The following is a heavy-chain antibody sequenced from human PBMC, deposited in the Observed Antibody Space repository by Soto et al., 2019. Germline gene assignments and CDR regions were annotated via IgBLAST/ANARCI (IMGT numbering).Heavy chain of an antibody. V-gene: IGHV2-5*02. CDR3: TPRTRRARCSVGNCYFFDS. CDR1: GFSVSASGVG. D-gene: IGHD2-15*01. Sequence: QITLKEPGHTVVKPTQTLTLTCTCSGFSVSASGVGVGWIRQPPGKALEWLALLFWDDDKRYSPSLKSRLTITHDPSKNQVVLTMTNMDPVDTATYYCTPRTRRARCSVGNCYFFDSWGQGTPVTVSS. J-gene: IGHJ4*02. CDR2: LFWDDDK.